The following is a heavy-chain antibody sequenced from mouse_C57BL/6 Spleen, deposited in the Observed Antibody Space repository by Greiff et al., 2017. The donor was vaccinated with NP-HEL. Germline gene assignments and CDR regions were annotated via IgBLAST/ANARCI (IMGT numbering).Heavy chain of an antibody. CDR2: IRSESSNYAT. Sequence: EVNLVESGGGLVQPKGSLKLSCAASGFTFNTYAMHWVRQAPGKGLEWVARIRSESSNYATYYADSVKDRFTISRDDSQSMLYLQMNNLKTEDTAMYYCVRDDYGNYDAMDYWGQGTSVTVSS. CDR1: GFTFNTYA. CDR3: VRDDYGNYDAMDY. J-gene: IGHJ4*01. D-gene: IGHD2-1*01. V-gene: IGHV10-3*01.